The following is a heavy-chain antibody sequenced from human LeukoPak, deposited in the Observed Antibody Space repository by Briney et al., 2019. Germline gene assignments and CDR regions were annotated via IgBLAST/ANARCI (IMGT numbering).Heavy chain of an antibody. J-gene: IGHJ4*02. Sequence: GGSLSLSSAASGFTFSRFWMHWVRHAPGKGLVWVARASSDGSSTVYADSVKGRFTISRDNAKKTLYLQMKNLRAEDTAIYYCARDSDAGFDYWGQGTLVTVSS. CDR1: GFTFSRFW. V-gene: IGHV3-74*01. CDR2: ASSDGSST. CDR3: ARDSDAGFDY.